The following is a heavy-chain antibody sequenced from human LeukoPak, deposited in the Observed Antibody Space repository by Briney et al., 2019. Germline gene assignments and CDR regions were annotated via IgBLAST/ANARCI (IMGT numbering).Heavy chain of an antibody. CDR3: AKGVSWYYFDY. CDR1: GFTFDDYA. V-gene: IGHV3-9*01. D-gene: IGHD6-13*01. J-gene: IGHJ4*02. Sequence: GGSLRLSCAASGFTFDDYAMHWVRQAPGKGLEWVSGISWNSGSIGYADSVKGRFTISRDNAKNSLYLQMNSLRAEDTALYYCAKGVSWYYFDYWGQGTLVTVSS. CDR2: ISWNSGSI.